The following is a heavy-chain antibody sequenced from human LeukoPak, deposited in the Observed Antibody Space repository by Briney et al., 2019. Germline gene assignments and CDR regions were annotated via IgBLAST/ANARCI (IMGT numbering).Heavy chain of an antibody. D-gene: IGHD3-3*01. Sequence: GGSLRLSCAAPGFTFSRHTMNWVRQAPGKGLEWISSITRNSNYIYYADSVKGRFTISRDNGKSSLFLQMDSLRAEDTAIYFCARDPYSGNYGPYYYYYMDVWGKGTTVTVSS. V-gene: IGHV3-21*01. CDR1: GFTFSRHT. CDR3: ARDPYSGNYGPYYYYYMDV. CDR2: ITRNSNYI. J-gene: IGHJ6*03.